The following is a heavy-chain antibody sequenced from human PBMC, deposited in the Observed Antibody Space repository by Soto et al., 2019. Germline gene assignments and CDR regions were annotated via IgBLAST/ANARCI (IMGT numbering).Heavy chain of an antibody. D-gene: IGHD3-16*01. Sequence: SETLSLTCTVYGDSITNNHWWSWFRQPPGKGPELIGEIYHTGIANYNPSLESRVAFSVDKSKNQFSLSLTSVTAADTAVYYCVSKLGPYYYGLDVWGQGTTVTVSS. J-gene: IGHJ6*02. CDR2: IYHTGIA. CDR1: GDSITNNHW. CDR3: VSKLGPYYYGLDV. V-gene: IGHV4-4*02.